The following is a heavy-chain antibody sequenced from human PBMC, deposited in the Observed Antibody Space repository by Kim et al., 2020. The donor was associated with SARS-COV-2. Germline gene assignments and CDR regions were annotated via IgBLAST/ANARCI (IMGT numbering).Heavy chain of an antibody. CDR2: ISYDGSNK. CDR3: ARDPQYSSGWSFDY. CDR1: GFTFSSYA. D-gene: IGHD6-19*01. Sequence: GGSLRLSCAASGFTFSSYAMHWVRQAPGKGLEWVAVISYDGSNKYYADSVKGRFTISRDNSKNTLYLQMNSLRAEDTAVYYCARDPQYSSGWSFDYWGQG. J-gene: IGHJ4*02. V-gene: IGHV3-30-3*01.